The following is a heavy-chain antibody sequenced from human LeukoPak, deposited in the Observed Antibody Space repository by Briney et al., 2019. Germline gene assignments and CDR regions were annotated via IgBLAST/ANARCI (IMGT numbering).Heavy chain of an antibody. CDR2: IYYSGST. CDR3: ARGDSSSWYEYFQH. J-gene: IGHJ1*01. Sequence: PSETLSLTCTVSGGSISSYYWSWIRQPPGKELEWIGYIYYSGSTNYNPSLKSRVTISVDTSKNQFSLKLSSVTAADTAVYYCARGDSSSWYEYFQHWGQGTLVSVSS. CDR1: GGSISSYY. D-gene: IGHD6-13*01. V-gene: IGHV4-59*01.